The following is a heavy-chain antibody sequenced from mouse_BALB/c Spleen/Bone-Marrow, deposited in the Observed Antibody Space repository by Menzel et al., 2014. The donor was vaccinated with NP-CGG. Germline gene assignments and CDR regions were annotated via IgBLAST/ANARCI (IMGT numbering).Heavy chain of an antibody. J-gene: IGHJ4*01. CDR3: ARAPSMDY. CDR1: GYTFTSYD. V-gene: IGHV1S33*01. Sequence: SGPELVKPEALVKISCKASGYTFTSYDINWVKQRPGQGLEWIGWIYPGDGSSKYNEKFKGKATLTADKSSSTAYMQLSSLTSENSAVYFCARAPSMDYWGQGTSVTVSS. D-gene: IGHD1-3*01. CDR2: IYPGDGSS.